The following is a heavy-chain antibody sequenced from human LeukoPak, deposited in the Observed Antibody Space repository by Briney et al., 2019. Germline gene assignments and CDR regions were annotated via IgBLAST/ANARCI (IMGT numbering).Heavy chain of an antibody. CDR2: IYYSGST. Sequence: SETLSLTCTVSGGSISSSSYYWGWIRQPLGKGLEWIGSIYYSGSTYYNPSLKSRVTISVDTSKNQFSLKLSSVTAADTAVYYCARSGYSSGWYWFDPWGQGTLVTVSS. J-gene: IGHJ5*02. D-gene: IGHD6-19*01. V-gene: IGHV4-39*01. CDR3: ARSGYSSGWYWFDP. CDR1: GGSISSSSYY.